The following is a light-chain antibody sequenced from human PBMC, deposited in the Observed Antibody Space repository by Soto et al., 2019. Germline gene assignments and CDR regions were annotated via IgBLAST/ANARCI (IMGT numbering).Light chain of an antibody. CDR3: QQYDRWVT. V-gene: IGKV3-15*01. Sequence: EILMTQSPATLSVSPGETATLSCRASQTVSSNVAWYQQKRGQAPRLLIYGPSTRATGIPARFSGSGSGTEFTRTISSLQSEDFAVYYCQQYDRWVTFGPGTTVDIK. J-gene: IGKJ3*01. CDR2: GPS. CDR1: QTVSSN.